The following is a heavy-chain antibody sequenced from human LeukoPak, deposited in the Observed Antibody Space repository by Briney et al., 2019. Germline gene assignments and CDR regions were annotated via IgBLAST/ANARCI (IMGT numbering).Heavy chain of an antibody. D-gene: IGHD3-10*01. CDR2: IYYSGST. Sequence: SETLSLTCTVSGGSISSGGYYWSWIRQHPGKGLEWIGYIYYSGSTYYNPSLKSRVTISVDTSKNQFSLKLSSVTAADTAVYYCARDQGRFGELLPGFDPWGQGTLVTVSS. CDR3: ARDQGRFGELLPGFDP. CDR1: GGSISSGGYY. J-gene: IGHJ5*02. V-gene: IGHV4-31*03.